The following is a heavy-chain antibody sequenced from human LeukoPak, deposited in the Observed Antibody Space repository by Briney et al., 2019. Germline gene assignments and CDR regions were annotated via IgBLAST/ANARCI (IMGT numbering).Heavy chain of an antibody. CDR3: AKDHTRYSGYDSLDY. V-gene: IGHV3-23*01. Sequence: PGGSLRLSCAASGFTFSSYAMSWVRQAPGKGLEWVSAISGSGSSTYYADSVKGRFTISRDNSKNTLYLQMNSLRAEDTAVYYCAKDHTRYSGYDSLDYWGQGTLVTVST. CDR1: GFTFSSYA. CDR2: ISGSGSST. D-gene: IGHD5-12*01. J-gene: IGHJ4*02.